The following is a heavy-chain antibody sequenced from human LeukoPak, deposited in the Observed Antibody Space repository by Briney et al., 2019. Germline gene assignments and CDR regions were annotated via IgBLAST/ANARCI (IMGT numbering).Heavy chain of an antibody. CDR2: ISSSGSTI. CDR1: GFTFSDYY. D-gene: IGHD5-18*01. V-gene: IGHV3-11*01. J-gene: IGHJ5*02. CDR3: ARARGNVDTAMVWFDP. Sequence: GGSLRLSCAASGFTFSDYYMSWIRQAPGKGLEWVSYISSSGSTIYYADSVKGRFTISRDNAKNSLYLQMNSLRAEDTAVYYCARARGNVDTAMVWFDPWGQGTLVTVSS.